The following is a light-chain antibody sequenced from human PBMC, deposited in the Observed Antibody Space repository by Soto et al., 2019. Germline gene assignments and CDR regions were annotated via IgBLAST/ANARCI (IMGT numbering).Light chain of an antibody. CDR1: QTISRW. CDR2: DAS. Sequence: DSQLTQTPSTLSASVGDEVTITCRASQTISRWLAWYQQKPGRAPKLLIYDASTLESGVPSRFSGSGSETEFTLTISRLQPDDFATYFCHSRAFGQGTRPEI. J-gene: IGKJ5*01. V-gene: IGKV1-5*01. CDR3: HSRA.